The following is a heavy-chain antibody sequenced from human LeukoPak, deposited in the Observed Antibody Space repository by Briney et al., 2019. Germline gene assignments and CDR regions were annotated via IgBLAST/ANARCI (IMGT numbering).Heavy chain of an antibody. CDR2: ISGSGGST. J-gene: IGHJ4*02. D-gene: IGHD6-13*01. CDR1: GFTFSSYA. Sequence: QAGGSLRLSCAASGFTFSSYAMSWVRQAPGKGLEWVSAISGSGGSTYYSDSVKGRFTISRDNSKNTLYLQMNSLRAEDTAVYYCAKGRTLPAAGTYLDYWGQGTLVTVSS. V-gene: IGHV3-23*01. CDR3: AKGRTLPAAGTYLDY.